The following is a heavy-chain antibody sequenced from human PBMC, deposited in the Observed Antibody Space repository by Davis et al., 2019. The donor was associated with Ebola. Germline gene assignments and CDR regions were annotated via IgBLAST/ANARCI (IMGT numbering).Heavy chain of an antibody. CDR3: AKVRPPTTVTTDWFDP. D-gene: IGHD4-17*01. Sequence: PGGSLRLSCAASGFIFSSYAMSWVRQAPGKGLEWVSSISVRSITYHADSVKGRFTISRDNSKNTLYLQMNSLGAEDTAVYYCAKVRPPTTVTTDWFDPWGQGTLVTVSS. CDR1: GFIFSSYA. V-gene: IGHV3-23*01. CDR2: ISVRSIT. J-gene: IGHJ5*02.